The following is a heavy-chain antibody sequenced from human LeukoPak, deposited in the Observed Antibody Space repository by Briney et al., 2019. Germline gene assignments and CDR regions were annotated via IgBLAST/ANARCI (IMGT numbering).Heavy chain of an antibody. CDR2: IYYSGTT. D-gene: IGHD6-13*01. V-gene: IGHV4-59*08. Sequence: PSETLSLTCTVSGGSISSYYWSWIRQPPGKGLEWIGYIYYSGTTNYSPSLKSRVTISVDTSKNQFSLKLSSVAATDTAVYYCARRSFSSWSLDYWGQGTLVTVSS. CDR3: ARRSFSSWSLDY. CDR1: GGSISSYY. J-gene: IGHJ4*02.